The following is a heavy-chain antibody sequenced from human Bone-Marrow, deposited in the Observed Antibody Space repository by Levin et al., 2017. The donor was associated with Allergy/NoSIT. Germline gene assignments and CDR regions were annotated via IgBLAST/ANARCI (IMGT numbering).Heavy chain of an antibody. V-gene: IGHV4-38-2*01. J-gene: IGHJ4*01. Sequence: SETLSLTCAVSGYSIENGYYWGWIRQAPQRGLEWIGNVFHTGITHYTSSLKSRVTISMDTSNNQFSLILTSLTAADTAVYYCAGGVDATGFCTSTSCSTTYLALWGHGTLVTVSS. CDR1: GYSIENGYY. CDR3: AGGVDATGFCTSTSCSTTYLAL. D-gene: IGHD2-2*01. CDR2: VFHTGIT.